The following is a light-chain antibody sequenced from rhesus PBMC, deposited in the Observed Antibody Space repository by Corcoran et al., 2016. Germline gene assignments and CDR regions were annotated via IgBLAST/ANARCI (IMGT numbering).Light chain of an antibody. Sequence: DIQMTQSPSSLSASVGDRVTITCRASQGITNDLAWYQQKLGETPNLLIYEASSLQSGIPSRFSGSGSWTDFTLTISSLQSEDFATYYCQHYYSTPFTFGPGTKLDIK. CDR2: EAS. J-gene: IGKJ3*01. CDR3: QHYYSTPFT. CDR1: QGITND. V-gene: IGKV1-25*01.